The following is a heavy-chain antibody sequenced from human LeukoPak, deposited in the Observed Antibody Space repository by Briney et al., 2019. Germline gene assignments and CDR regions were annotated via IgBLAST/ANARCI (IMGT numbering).Heavy chain of an antibody. V-gene: IGHV1-24*01. CDR1: GYTLTELS. J-gene: IGHJ3*02. CDR3: ARAGLWFGELFAPGAFDI. D-gene: IGHD3-10*01. CDR2: FDPEDGET. Sequence: ASVKVSCKVSGYTLTELSMHWVRQAPGKGLEWMGGFDPEDGETIYAQKFQGRVTMTEDTSTDTAYMELSSLRSEDTAVYYCARAGLWFGELFAPGAFDIWGQGTMVTVSS.